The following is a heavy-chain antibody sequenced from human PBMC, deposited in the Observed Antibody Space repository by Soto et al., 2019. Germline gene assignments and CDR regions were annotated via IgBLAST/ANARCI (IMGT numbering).Heavy chain of an antibody. D-gene: IGHD2-2*01. CDR3: AATQLGSCGDYFYGLHV. CDR1: GFTFSDYY. Sequence: EVQLVESGGGLVQPGGSLRLSCAASGFTFSDYYMDWVRQAPGKGLEWVGRTRNKGHSYITEYAASVKGRFTISRDNSNNSRYLQMNSLKTGDTARYYCAATQLGSCGDYFYGLHVWGQGTTVTVFS. J-gene: IGHJ6*02. CDR2: TRNKGHSYIT. V-gene: IGHV3-72*01.